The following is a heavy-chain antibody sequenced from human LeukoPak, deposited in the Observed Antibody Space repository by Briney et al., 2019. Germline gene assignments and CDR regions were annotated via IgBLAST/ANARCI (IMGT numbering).Heavy chain of an antibody. CDR2: ISWNSGSI. V-gene: IGHV3-9*01. D-gene: IGHD3-22*01. CDR1: GFTFDDYA. J-gene: IGHJ4*02. Sequence: GGSLRLSCAASGFTFDDYAMHWVRQAPGKGLEWVSGISWNSGSIGYADSVKGRFTISRDNAKHSPYLQMNSLRAEDTALYYCAKDFYYYDSSGYDYWGQGTLVTVSS. CDR3: AKDFYYYDSSGYDY.